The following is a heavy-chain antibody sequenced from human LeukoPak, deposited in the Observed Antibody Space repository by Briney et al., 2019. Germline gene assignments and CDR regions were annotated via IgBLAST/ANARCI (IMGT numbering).Heavy chain of an antibody. Sequence: GGSLRLSCAASGFTFSSYGMHSVRQAPGQGREWVAVIWYDGSNKYYADSVKGRFTISRDNSKNTLYLQMNSLRAEDTAVYYCARGGLSTNDYGDYWDGAFDIWGQGTMVTVSS. CDR3: ARGGLSTNDYGDYWDGAFDI. CDR2: IWYDGSNK. J-gene: IGHJ3*02. CDR1: GFTFSSYG. D-gene: IGHD4-17*01. V-gene: IGHV3-33*01.